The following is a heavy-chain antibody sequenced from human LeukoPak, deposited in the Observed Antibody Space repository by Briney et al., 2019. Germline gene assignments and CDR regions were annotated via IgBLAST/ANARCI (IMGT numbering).Heavy chain of an antibody. CDR3: ARLPGITIFGVVTSYYYYMDV. Sequence: SETLSLTCAVYGGSFSGYYWGWIRQPPGKGLEWIGSIYYSGSTYYNPSLKSRVTISVDTSKNQFSLKLSSVTAADTAVYYCARLPGITIFGVVTSYYYYMDVWGKGTTVTVSS. D-gene: IGHD3-3*01. CDR1: GGSFSGYY. CDR2: IYYSGST. J-gene: IGHJ6*03. V-gene: IGHV4-39*01.